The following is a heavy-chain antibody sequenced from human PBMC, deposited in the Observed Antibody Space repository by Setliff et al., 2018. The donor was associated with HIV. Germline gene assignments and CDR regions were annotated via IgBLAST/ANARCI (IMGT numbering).Heavy chain of an antibody. V-gene: IGHV3-33*01. D-gene: IGHD3-3*01. Sequence: PGGSLRLSCAASGFNFNSYGMHWVRQAPGKGLEWVAVVWHDGNDKYYADSVKGRFIVSRDNLKKTLYLQMSNLRVEDTAVYYCATGHYDYWIGYSARGPLDYWGQGTLVTVSS. CDR1: GFNFNSYG. J-gene: IGHJ4*02. CDR3: ATGHYDYWIGYSARGPLDY. CDR2: VWHDGNDK.